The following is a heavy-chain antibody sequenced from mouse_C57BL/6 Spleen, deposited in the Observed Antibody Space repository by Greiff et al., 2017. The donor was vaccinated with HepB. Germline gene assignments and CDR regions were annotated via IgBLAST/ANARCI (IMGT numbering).Heavy chain of an antibody. Sequence: VQLQQSGAELVRPGTSVKVSCKASGYAFTNYLIEWVKQRPGQGLEWIGVINPGSGGTNYNEKFKGKATLTADKSSSTAYMQLSSLTSEDSAVYFCARNYGLYWYFDVWGTGTTVTVSS. D-gene: IGHD1-1*02. CDR1: GYAFTNYL. CDR2: INPGSGGT. V-gene: IGHV1-54*01. CDR3: ARNYGLYWYFDV. J-gene: IGHJ1*03.